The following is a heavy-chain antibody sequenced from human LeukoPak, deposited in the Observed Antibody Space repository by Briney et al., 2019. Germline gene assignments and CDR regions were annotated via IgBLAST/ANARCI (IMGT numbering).Heavy chain of an antibody. CDR1: GFSLSTARMG. CDR3: ARMPPLTYYYDSSGYPGFDI. V-gene: IGHV2-26*01. J-gene: IGHJ3*02. D-gene: IGHD3-22*01. Sequence: SGPTLVHPTAALTLTCTVSGFSLSTARMGVSWIRQPPVKALEWLAHIFSNDEKSYSTSLKSRLTISKDTSKSQVVLTMTNMDPVDTATYYCARMPPLTYYYDSSGYPGFDIWGQGTMVTVSS. CDR2: IFSNDEK.